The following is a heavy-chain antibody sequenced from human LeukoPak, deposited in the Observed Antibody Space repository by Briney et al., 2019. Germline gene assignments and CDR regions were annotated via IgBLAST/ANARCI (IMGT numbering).Heavy chain of an antibody. D-gene: IGHD3-22*01. V-gene: IGHV3-23*01. CDR3: VKGPPWGSSGYDY. CDR2: ISGSGGST. J-gene: IGHJ4*02. Sequence: GGSLRLSCAASGFTFSSYAMSWVRQAPGKGLEWVSAISGSGGSTYYADSVKGRFTISRDNSENTLYLQMSSLRAEDTAVYYCVKGPPWGSSGYDYWGQGTLVTVSS. CDR1: GFTFSSYA.